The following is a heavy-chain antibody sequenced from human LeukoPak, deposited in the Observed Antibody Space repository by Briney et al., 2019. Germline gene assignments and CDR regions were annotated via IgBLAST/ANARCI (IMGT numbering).Heavy chain of an antibody. CDR1: GFTFRTYA. V-gene: IGHV3-21*01. CDR3: ARYYGSGSPPFDS. J-gene: IGHJ4*02. CDR2: ISDSTTYI. D-gene: IGHD3-10*01. Sequence: RPGGSLRLSCAASGFTFRTYAMNWVRQAPGKGLEWVSSISDSTTYIYYAGSVKGRFTISRDNAKNSLYLQMNSLRAEDTAVYYCARYYGSGSPPFDSWGQGTLVTVSS.